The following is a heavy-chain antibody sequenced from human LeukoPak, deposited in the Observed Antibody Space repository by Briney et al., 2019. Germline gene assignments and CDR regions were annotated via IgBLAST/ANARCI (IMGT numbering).Heavy chain of an antibody. CDR3: AKVGNLRTSFDAFDI. CDR2: ISGSGGST. Sequence: GGSLRLSCAASGFTFSSYAMSWVRQAPGKGLEWVSAISGSGGSTYYADSVKGRFTISRDDSKNTLYLQMNSLRAEDTAVYYCAKVGNLRTSFDAFDIWGQGTMVTVSS. J-gene: IGHJ3*02. CDR1: GFTFSSYA. V-gene: IGHV3-23*01. D-gene: IGHD7-27*01.